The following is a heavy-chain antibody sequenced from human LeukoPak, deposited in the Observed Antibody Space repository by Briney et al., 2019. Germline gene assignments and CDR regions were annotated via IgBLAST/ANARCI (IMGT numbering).Heavy chain of an antibody. CDR3: ARGVDCSSTSCYAGWFDP. D-gene: IGHD2-2*01. Sequence: GGSLRLSCAASGFTFSSYAMHWVRQAPGKGLEWVAVISYDGSNKYYADSVKGRFTISRDNAKNSLYLQMNSLRAEDTAVYYCARGVDCSSTSCYAGWFDPWGQGTLVTVSS. J-gene: IGHJ5*02. CDR2: ISYDGSNK. V-gene: IGHV3-30-3*01. CDR1: GFTFSSYA.